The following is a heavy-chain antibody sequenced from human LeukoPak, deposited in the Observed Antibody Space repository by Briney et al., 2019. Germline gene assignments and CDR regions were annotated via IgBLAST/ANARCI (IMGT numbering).Heavy chain of an antibody. Sequence: PGGSLRLSCAASGFTFSSYTMNWVRHARAKGLEWVSSISSTSSYIYYADSVKGRFTISRDNAKNSLYLQMNSLRAEDTAVYYCATGGTYFDCWGQGTLVTVSS. CDR3: ATGGTYFDC. CDR1: GFTFSSYT. V-gene: IGHV3-21*01. J-gene: IGHJ4*02. D-gene: IGHD1-26*01. CDR2: ISSTSSYI.